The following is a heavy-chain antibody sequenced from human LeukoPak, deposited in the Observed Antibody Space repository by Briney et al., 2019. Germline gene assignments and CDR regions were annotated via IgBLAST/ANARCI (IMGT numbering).Heavy chain of an antibody. CDR1: GGSISSSSYY. CDR3: ARGAAAADY. Sequence: SETLSLTCTVSGGSISSSSYYWGWIRQPPGKGLEWIGRIYTSGSTNYNPSLKSRVTMSVDTSKNQFSLKLSSVTAADTAVYYCARGAAAADYWGQGTLVTVSS. D-gene: IGHD6-13*01. V-gene: IGHV4-39*07. J-gene: IGHJ4*02. CDR2: IYTSGST.